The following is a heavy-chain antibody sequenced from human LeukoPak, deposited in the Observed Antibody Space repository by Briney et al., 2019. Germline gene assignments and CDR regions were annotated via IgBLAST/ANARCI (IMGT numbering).Heavy chain of an antibody. CDR1: GYIFTSYW. CDR3: ARGSLGFYYDSSGYWDY. CDR2: IYPGDSDT. Sequence: AESLQISCYGSGYIFTSYWIGCVRQLPGKGLEWMGIIYPGDSDTRYSPSFQGQVTISADKSISTAYLQWSSLKASDTAMYYCARGSLGFYYDSSGYWDYWGQGTLVTVSS. D-gene: IGHD3-22*01. J-gene: IGHJ4*02. V-gene: IGHV5-51*01.